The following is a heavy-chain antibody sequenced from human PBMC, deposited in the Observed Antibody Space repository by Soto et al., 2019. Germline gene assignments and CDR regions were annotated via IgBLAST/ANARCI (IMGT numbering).Heavy chain of an antibody. CDR1: GFTFSAYY. V-gene: IGHV3-72*01. Sequence: EGQLVESGGGLVQPGGSLRLSCVASGFTFSAYYMDWVRQAPGKGLEWVGSIRNKGASSTTQYAAYVPGRYTVSRDESKNALYLQMNRLKTGDAAVFYCDRGDFRHRWVQGTLVTVSS. D-gene: IGHD2-21*01. J-gene: IGHJ4*02. CDR2: IRNKGASSTT. CDR3: DRGDFRHR.